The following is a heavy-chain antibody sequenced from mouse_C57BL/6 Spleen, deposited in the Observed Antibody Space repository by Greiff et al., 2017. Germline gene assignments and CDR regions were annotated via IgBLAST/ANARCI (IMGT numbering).Heavy chain of an antibody. V-gene: IGHV1-77*01. Sequence: QVQLQQSGAELVKPGASVKISCKASGYTFTDYYINWVKQRPGQGLEWIGKIGPGSGSTYYNEKFKGKATLTADKSSSTAYMQLSSLTSEDSAVYFCARYRFGNYGNNWEGYAMDYWGQGTSVTVSS. D-gene: IGHD2-1*01. J-gene: IGHJ4*01. CDR1: GYTFTDYY. CDR2: IGPGSGST. CDR3: ARYRFGNYGNNWEGYAMDY.